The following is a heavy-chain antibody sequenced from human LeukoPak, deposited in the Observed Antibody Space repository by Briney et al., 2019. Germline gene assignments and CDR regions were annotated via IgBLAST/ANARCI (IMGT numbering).Heavy chain of an antibody. J-gene: IGHJ4*02. D-gene: IGHD5-18*01. CDR3: ALRNSYGSYYFDY. V-gene: IGHV4-34*09. CDR1: GGSFSGYY. Sequence: SETLSLTCAVYGGSFSGYYWNWIRQPPGKGLEWIGYIYYSGSTYYNPSLKSRVTISVDTSKNQFSLKLSSVTAADTAVYYCALRNSYGSYYFDYWGQGTLVTVSS. CDR2: IYYSGST.